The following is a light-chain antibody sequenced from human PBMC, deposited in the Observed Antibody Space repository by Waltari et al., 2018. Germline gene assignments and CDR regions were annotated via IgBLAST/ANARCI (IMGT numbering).Light chain of an antibody. V-gene: IGKV3-15*01. CDR2: GAS. CDR3: QQYNNWPRT. Sequence: EIVMTQPAATLSVSQGESATLSCRASQSVSSNLAWYKQKPGQAPRLLIYGASTRATGIPARFSGSGSGTEFTLTISSMQSEDFAVYYCQQYNNWPRTFGQGTKVEIK. J-gene: IGKJ1*01. CDR1: QSVSSN.